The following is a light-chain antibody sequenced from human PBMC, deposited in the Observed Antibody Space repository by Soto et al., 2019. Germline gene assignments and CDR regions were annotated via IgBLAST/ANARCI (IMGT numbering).Light chain of an antibody. V-gene: IGKV1-27*01. CDR3: QKYRSVPV. CDR1: QGIRNF. CDR2: AAS. Sequence: DIQMTQSPTSLSASVGDRVTIACRASQGIRNFVAWYQQKPGKAPKLLIYAASTLQSGVTSRFSCSGAGTDFTLTINSLQPEDVATYSCQKYRSVPVFGPGTIVEIK. J-gene: IGKJ3*01.